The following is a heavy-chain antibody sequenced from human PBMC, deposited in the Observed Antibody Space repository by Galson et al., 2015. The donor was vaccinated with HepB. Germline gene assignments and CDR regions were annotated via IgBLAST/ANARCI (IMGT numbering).Heavy chain of an antibody. J-gene: IGHJ4*02. Sequence: CAISGDSVSSNSAAWNWIRQSPSRGLEWLGRTYYRSKWYNDYAVSVKSRITINPDTSKNQFSLQLNSVTPEDTAVYYCARDGGQLLWFGELLFDYWGQGTLVTVSS. CDR3: ARDGGQLLWFGELLFDY. V-gene: IGHV6-1*01. CDR1: GDSVSSNSAA. D-gene: IGHD3-10*01. CDR2: TYYRSKWYN.